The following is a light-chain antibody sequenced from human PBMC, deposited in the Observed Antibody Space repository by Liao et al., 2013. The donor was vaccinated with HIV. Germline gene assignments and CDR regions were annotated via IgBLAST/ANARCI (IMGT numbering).Light chain of an antibody. J-gene: IGLJ1*01. CDR2: QDN. Sequence: SYELTQPPSVSVSPGQTASITCSGHKLGEKYTYWYQQKPGQSPVLVIYQDNQRPSGIPERFSGSNSGNTATLTISRTQAMDEADYYCQAWDSSTAVFGTGTKITVL. CDR1: KLGEKY. V-gene: IGLV3-1*01. CDR3: QAWDSSTAV.